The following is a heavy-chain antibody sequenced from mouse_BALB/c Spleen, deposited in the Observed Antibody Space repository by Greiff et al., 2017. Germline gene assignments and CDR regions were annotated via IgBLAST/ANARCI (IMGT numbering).Heavy chain of an antibody. CDR3: TREYDYEGDY. CDR1: GYSFTSYW. CDR2: IYPGNSDT. J-gene: IGHJ2*01. V-gene: IGHV1-5*01. Sequence: VQLQQSGTVLARPGASVKMSCKASGYSFTSYWMHWVKQRPGQGLEWIGAIYPGNSDTSYNQKFKGKAKLTAVTSASTAYMELSSLTNEDSAVYYCTREYDYEGDYWGQGTTLTVSS. D-gene: IGHD2-4*01.